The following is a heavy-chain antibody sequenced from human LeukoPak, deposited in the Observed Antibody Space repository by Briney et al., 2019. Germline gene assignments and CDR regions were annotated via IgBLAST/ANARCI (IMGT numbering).Heavy chain of an antibody. Sequence: SETLSLTCAVYGVSFSGYYWSWIRQPPGKGLEWIGEINHSGSTNYNPSLQSRVTISVDTSKNQFSLKLSSVTAADTAVYYCARDPPSAVAGAYYYYGMDVWGQGTTVTVSS. J-gene: IGHJ6*02. CDR2: INHSGST. V-gene: IGHV4-34*01. CDR3: ARDPPSAVAGAYYYYGMDV. CDR1: GVSFSGYY. D-gene: IGHD6-19*01.